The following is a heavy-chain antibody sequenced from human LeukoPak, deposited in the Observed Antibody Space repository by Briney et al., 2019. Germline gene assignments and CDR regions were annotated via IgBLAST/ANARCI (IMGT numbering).Heavy chain of an antibody. V-gene: IGHV4-4*07. J-gene: IGHJ5*02. CDR2: IYTSGTT. CDR1: GGSISSYY. Sequence: SETLSLTCSVSGGSISSYYWSWIRQPAGKGLECIGRIYTSGTTDYNPSLMSRVTMSVDTSKNQFSLKLSSVTAADTAVYYCARHWAPGRNWFDPWGQGTLVTVSS. D-gene: IGHD3-16*01. CDR3: ARHWAPGRNWFDP.